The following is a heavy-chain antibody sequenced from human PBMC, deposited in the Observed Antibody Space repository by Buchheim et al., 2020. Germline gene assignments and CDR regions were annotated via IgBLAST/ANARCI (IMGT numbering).Heavy chain of an antibody. D-gene: IGHD5-12*01. CDR2: INAGNGDT. V-gene: IGHV1-3*01. J-gene: IGHJ6*02. Sequence: QVQLVQSGAEVKKPGASVKVSCKASGYTFTGYYMHWVRQAPGQRLEWMGRINAGNGDTTYSQKLQGRVTFTRDTSASAAYMELSSLRSEETAVYYCARDLGAGYGSYGMDVWGQGTT. CDR3: ARDLGAGYGSYGMDV. CDR1: GYTFTGYY.